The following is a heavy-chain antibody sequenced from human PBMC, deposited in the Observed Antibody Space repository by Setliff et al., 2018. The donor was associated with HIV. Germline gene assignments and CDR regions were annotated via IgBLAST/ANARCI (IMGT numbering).Heavy chain of an antibody. D-gene: IGHD3-10*01. V-gene: IGHV4-4*09. J-gene: IGHJ4*02. Sequence: SETLSLTCTVSGGSISSYYWNWIRQPPGKGLEWIGYIYSSGSTNYNPSLKSRVTISIDTSRNRFSLKLTSVTAADTAVYFCARAYFGSGIYYWGQGTLVTVSS. CDR1: GGSISSYY. CDR2: IYSSGST. CDR3: ARAYFGSGIYY.